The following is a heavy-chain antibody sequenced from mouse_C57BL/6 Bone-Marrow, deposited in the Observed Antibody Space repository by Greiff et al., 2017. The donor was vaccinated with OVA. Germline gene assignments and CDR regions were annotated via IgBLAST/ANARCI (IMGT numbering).Heavy chain of an antibody. D-gene: IGHD3-2*02. CDR3: ARESRQLRIDY. CDR1: GYTFTDYY. CDR2: INPNNGGT. J-gene: IGHJ2*01. Sequence: VQLQQSGPELVKPGASVKISCKASGYTFTDYYMNWVKQSHGKSLEWIGDINPNNGGTSYNQKFKGKATLTVDKSSSTAYMELRSLTSEDSAVYYCARESRQLRIDYWGQGTTLTVSS. V-gene: IGHV1-26*01.